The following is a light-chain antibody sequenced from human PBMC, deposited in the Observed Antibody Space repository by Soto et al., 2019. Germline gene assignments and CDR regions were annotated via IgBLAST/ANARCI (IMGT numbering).Light chain of an antibody. J-gene: IGKJ4*01. CDR3: FQATLWPLT. CDR1: QSLVYRDGNSY. Sequence: DVVLTQSPLSLPVTLGQPASISCKSSQSLVYRDGNSYLNWFQQRPGQSPRRLIYKVSYRDSGVPDRFSGSGSGTDFTLKISRLEAEDVGVYYCFQATLWPLTFGGGTKVEIK. CDR2: KVS. V-gene: IGKV2-30*01.